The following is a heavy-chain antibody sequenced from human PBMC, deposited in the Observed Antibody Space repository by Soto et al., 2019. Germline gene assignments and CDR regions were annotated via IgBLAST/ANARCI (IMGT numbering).Heavy chain of an antibody. V-gene: IGHV3-30*18. Sequence: GGSLRLSCDASEFLFRMYLMSWVRQAPGRGLEWVAVISYDGDNKYYAQSVKGRFTISRDNSKNTLFLHMDSLRHEDTAVYHCVKGDLDTAVVNSPDAFDFWGQGTMVTVSS. D-gene: IGHD5-18*01. CDR2: ISYDGDNK. CDR3: VKGDLDTAVVNSPDAFDF. CDR1: EFLFRMYL. J-gene: IGHJ3*01.